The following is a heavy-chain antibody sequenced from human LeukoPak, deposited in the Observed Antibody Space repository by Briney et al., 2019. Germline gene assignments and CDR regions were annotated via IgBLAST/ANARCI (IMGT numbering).Heavy chain of an antibody. CDR3: AKDRLVYYYGSGSYGIIDY. Sequence: GGSLRLSCAASGFTFSSYGMHWVRQAPGKELEWVAVISYDGSNKYYADSVKGRFTISRDNSKNTLYLQMNSLRAEDTAVYYCAKDRLVYYYGSGSYGIIDYWGQGTLVTVSS. J-gene: IGHJ4*02. D-gene: IGHD3-10*01. CDR2: ISYDGSNK. V-gene: IGHV3-30*18. CDR1: GFTFSSYG.